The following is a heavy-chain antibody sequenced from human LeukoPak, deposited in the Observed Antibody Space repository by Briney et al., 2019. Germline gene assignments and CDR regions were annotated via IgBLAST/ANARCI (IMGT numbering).Heavy chain of an antibody. CDR2: INPNSGAT. D-gene: IGHD5-18*01. J-gene: IGHJ4*02. CDR3: ARARGYSYGYDY. CDR1: GYSFNAYY. Sequence: ASVKVSCKASGYSFNAYYIHWVRQAPGQGLEWMGWINPNSGATTYAQKFQGSVTMTGGTSINTAYMELSSLRSDDTAVYYCARARGYSYGYDYWGQGTLVTVSS. V-gene: IGHV1-2*02.